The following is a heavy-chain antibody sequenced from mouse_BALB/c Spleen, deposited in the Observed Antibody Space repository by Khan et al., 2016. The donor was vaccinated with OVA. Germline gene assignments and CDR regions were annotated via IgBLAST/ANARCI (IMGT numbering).Heavy chain of an antibody. CDR1: GYRFTDYA. CDR3: ARGGYGRFAY. Sequence: QVQLKQSGPELVKPGASVKMSCKASGYRFTDYAIIWVKQSTGQGLEWIGEIYPGSGSPYYNEKFKGKATLTADKSSSTAYMQLSSLTSEDSAVSFCARGGYGRFAYWGQGTLVTVSA. V-gene: IGHV1-77*01. J-gene: IGHJ3*01. CDR2: IYPGSGSP. D-gene: IGHD1-1*01.